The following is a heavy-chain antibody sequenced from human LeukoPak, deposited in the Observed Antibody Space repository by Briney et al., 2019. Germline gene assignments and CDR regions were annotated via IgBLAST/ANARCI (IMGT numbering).Heavy chain of an antibody. Sequence: GESLRLSCAASGFTFSNYYMSWIRHAPAKGLGWVSYITNSYSSIYYANSVKGRLTISRDNAKNTLYLQMNSLPAEDTAVYYCAKDVSHFTFPLSPWGQGTLVTVSS. CDR2: ITNSYSSI. J-gene: IGHJ5*02. V-gene: IGHV3-11*01. CDR1: GFTFSNYY. CDR3: AKDVSHFTFPLSP. D-gene: IGHD2-8*01.